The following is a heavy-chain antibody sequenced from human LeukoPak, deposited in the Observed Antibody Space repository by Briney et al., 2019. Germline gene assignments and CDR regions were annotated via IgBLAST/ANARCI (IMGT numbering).Heavy chain of an antibody. J-gene: IGHJ4*02. CDR3: ARDQDGYNPGWFDY. V-gene: IGHV4-59*01. CDR1: GGSMSSSC. CDR2: IYYGGSN. Sequence: SETLSLTCTVYGGSMSSSCWSWIRQPPGKGLGWIGYIYYGGSNNYKPSLKSRATISVDTSKNQFSLKLSSVSAADTAVYYCARDQDGYNPGWFDYWGQGTLVTVSS. D-gene: IGHD5-24*01.